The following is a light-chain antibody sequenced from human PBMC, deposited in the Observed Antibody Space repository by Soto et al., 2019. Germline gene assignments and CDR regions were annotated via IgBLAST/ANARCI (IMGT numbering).Light chain of an antibody. V-gene: IGLV1-40*01. CDR3: QSFDPNLNAVV. J-gene: IGLJ2*01. CDR1: GSNIGAGYD. Sequence: QSVLTQPPSVSGAPGQSVTISCIGSGSNIGAGYDVHWYQQLPGVAPKLLIFDTTNRPSGVPGRFSGSKSGASPSLAITGLLPEDEADFFCQSFDPNLNAVVFGGGTKLTVL. CDR2: DTT.